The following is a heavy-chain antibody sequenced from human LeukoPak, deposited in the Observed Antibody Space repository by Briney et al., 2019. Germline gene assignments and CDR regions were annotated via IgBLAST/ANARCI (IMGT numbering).Heavy chain of an antibody. V-gene: IGHV3-23*01. Sequence: PGGPLRLSCAASGSTFSSYAMSWVRQAPGKGLDWVSAISGSGGSTYYADSVKGRFTISRDNSKNTLYLQMNSLRAEDTAVYYCAKDPHSSSWSVWFDPWGQGTLVTVSS. D-gene: IGHD6-13*01. CDR3: AKDPHSSSWSVWFDP. CDR2: ISGSGGST. J-gene: IGHJ5*02. CDR1: GSTFSSYA.